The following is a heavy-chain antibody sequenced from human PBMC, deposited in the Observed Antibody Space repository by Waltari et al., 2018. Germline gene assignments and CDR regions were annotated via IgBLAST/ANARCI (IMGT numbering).Heavy chain of an antibody. CDR1: GGTFSSYA. Sequence: QVQLVQSGAEVKKPGSSVKVSCKASGGTFSSYAISWVRQAPGQGLEWMGGIFPIFGTANYAQKFQGRVTITADESTSTAYMELSSLRSEDTAVYYCARGSVVPAAMSYYYYMDVWGKGTTVTVSS. J-gene: IGHJ6*03. V-gene: IGHV1-69*12. CDR3: ARGSVVPAAMSYYYYMDV. CDR2: IFPIFGTA. D-gene: IGHD2-2*01.